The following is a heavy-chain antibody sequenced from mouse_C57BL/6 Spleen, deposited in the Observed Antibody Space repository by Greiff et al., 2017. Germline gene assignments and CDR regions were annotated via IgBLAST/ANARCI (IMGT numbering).Heavy chain of an antibody. J-gene: IGHJ1*03. V-gene: IGHV1-26*01. Sequence: EVQLQQSGPELVKPGASVKISCKASGYTFTDYYMNWVKQSHGKSLEWIGDINPNNGGTSYNQKFKGKATLTVDKSSSTAYMELRSLTSEDSAVYYCARWRITTVVRYFDVWGTGTTVTVSS. CDR1: GYTFTDYY. D-gene: IGHD1-1*01. CDR2: INPNNGGT. CDR3: ARWRITTVVRYFDV.